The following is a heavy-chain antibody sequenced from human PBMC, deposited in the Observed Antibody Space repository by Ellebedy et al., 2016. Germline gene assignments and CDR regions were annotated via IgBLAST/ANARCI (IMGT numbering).Heavy chain of an antibody. CDR1: GFTFSSYA. J-gene: IGHJ2*01. Sequence: GGSLRLSCAASGFTFSSYAMSWVRQAPGKGLEWVSAISGSGGSTYYADSVKGRFTISRANSKNTLYLQMNSLRAEYTAVYSCAKSGGGYYVWYFGLWGRGTLVTVSS. CDR2: ISGSGGST. CDR3: AKSGGGYYVWYFGL. V-gene: IGHV3-23*01. D-gene: IGHD3-10*02.